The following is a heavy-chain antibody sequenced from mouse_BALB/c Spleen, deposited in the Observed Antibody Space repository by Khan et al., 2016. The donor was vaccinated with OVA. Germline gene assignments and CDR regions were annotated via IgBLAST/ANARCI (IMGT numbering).Heavy chain of an antibody. D-gene: IGHD2-1*01. CDR1: GYGFTNYW. V-gene: IGHV1-63*01. J-gene: IGHJ3*01. CDR3: ARDGGNYGWFTY. CDR2: IYPGSGDT. Sequence: QIQLVQSGAELVRPGTSVKISCKASGYGFTNYWLGWIKQRPGHGLEWIGDIYPGSGDTYYNEKFKGKATLTADKSSSTAYMQLSSLTSEDSAGDFGARDGGNYGWFTYWGQGTLVTVSA.